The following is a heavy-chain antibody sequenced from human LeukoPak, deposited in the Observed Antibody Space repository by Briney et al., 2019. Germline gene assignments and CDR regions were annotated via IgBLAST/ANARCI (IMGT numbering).Heavy chain of an antibody. CDR1: GYTFTSYD. V-gene: IGHV1-8*01. J-gene: IGHJ5*02. D-gene: IGHD1-14*01. Sequence: GASVKVSCKTSGYTFTSYDINWVRQATGQGLEWMGWMNPNSGNTGYAQKFQGRVIMTRNTSISTAYMELSGLRSEDTAVYYCARGGAVTLEWFDPWGQGTLVTVSS. CDR2: MNPNSGNT. CDR3: ARGGAVTLEWFDP.